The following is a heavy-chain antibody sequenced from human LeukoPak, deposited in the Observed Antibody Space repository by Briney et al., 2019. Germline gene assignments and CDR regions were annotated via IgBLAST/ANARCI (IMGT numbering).Heavy chain of an antibody. CDR2: IKTRTDGGTT. D-gene: IGHD4-23*01. J-gene: IGHJ4*02. Sequence: AGGSLRLSCAASGFTFSSYWMSWVRQAPGKGLEWVGRIKTRTDGGTTDYAAPVKGRFTISRDDSKTTLYLQMNSLKTEDTAVYYCAIMYGGNSHRIDYWGQGTLVTVSS. CDR1: GFTFSSYW. V-gene: IGHV3-15*01. CDR3: AIMYGGNSHRIDY.